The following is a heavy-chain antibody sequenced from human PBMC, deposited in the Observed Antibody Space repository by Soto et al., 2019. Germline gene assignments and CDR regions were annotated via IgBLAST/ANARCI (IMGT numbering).Heavy chain of an antibody. CDR1: GYTFTAYY. V-gene: IGHV1-2*04. CDR2: IDPASGGT. Sequence: QVQLVQSGAEVRKPVASVHVSCKTSGYTFTAYYIHWVRQAPGQGLEWMGWIDPASGGTNIAQKFQGWVTMTTDTSITTAYLQLSRLTSDDTAVYYCAKSRGSYTVDYWGQGTLVTVSS. J-gene: IGHJ4*02. CDR3: AKSRGSYTVDY. D-gene: IGHD1-26*01.